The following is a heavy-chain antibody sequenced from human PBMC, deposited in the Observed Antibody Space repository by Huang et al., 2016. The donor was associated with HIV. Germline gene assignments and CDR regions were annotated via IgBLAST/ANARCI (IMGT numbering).Heavy chain of an antibody. D-gene: IGHD6-19*01. CDR2: VYDSGTT. CDR3: VRDQGRLAVGGIDNWFDP. J-gene: IGHJ5*02. V-gene: IGHV4-59*02. Sequence: QVRLQESGPGLVKPSETLSLSCTVSGDSVSSHYWGWIRHPPGKGLEWNWTVYDSGTTKYNPRLKSRITISVDTSKNGFSLNITSVSAADTAMYFCVRDQGRLAVGGIDNWFDPWGQGALVTVSS. CDR1: GDSVSSHY.